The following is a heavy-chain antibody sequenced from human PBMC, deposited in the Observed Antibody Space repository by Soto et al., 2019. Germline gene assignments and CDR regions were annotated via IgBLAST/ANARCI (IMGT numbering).Heavy chain of an antibody. D-gene: IGHD3-10*01. J-gene: IGHJ4*01. Sequence: PSETLSLTCAVSGGSISRGGYYWSWIRQHPGKGLEWIGDINYSGSTNYNPSLKSRVTISVDTSKNQFSLTLSPVTAADTAVYYCARGSKRSGRYYNPDLDYWGHGILVTVSS. V-gene: IGHV4-31*11. CDR2: INYSGST. CDR3: ARGSKRSGRYYNPDLDY. CDR1: GGSISRGGYY.